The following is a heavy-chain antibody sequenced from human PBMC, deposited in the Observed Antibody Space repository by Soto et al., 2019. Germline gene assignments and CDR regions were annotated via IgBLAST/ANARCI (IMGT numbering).Heavy chain of an antibody. CDR3: AREGASGSHIGY. CDR1: GGTFSSYA. V-gene: IGHV1-69*01. D-gene: IGHD3-22*01. J-gene: IGHJ4*02. Sequence: QVQLVQSGAEVKKPGSSVKVSCKASGGTFSSYAISWVRQAPGQGLEWMGGIIPIFGTANYAQKFQGRVRISTDESTSTAYMELSSLRSEDTAVYYCAREGASGSHIGYWGQGTLVTVSS. CDR2: IIPIFGTA.